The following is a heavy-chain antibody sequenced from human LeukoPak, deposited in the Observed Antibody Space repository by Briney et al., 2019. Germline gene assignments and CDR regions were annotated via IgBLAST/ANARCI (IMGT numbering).Heavy chain of an antibody. CDR1: GFTFSSYA. Sequence: GGSLRLSCAASGFTFSSYAMTWVRQAPGKGLEWVSGISGNGQNTYYADSVKGRFTISRDNSKNTLYLQMNSLRAEDTAVYYCATRSYYNEFDYWGQGTLVTVSS. D-gene: IGHD3-10*01. J-gene: IGHJ4*02. V-gene: IGHV3-23*01. CDR3: ATRSYYNEFDY. CDR2: ISGNGQNT.